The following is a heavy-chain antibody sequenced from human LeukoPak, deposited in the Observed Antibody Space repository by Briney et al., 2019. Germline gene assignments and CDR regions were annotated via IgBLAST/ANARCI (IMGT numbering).Heavy chain of an antibody. CDR2: ISAYNGNA. Sequence: ASVKVSCKASGYTFTSYGISWVRQAPGQGLEWMGWISAYNGNANYAQKLQGRVTMTTDTSTSTAYMELRSLRSDDTAVYYCARKDLGYCSSTSCYGDAFDIWGQGTMVTVSS. CDR1: GYTFTSYG. CDR3: ARKDLGYCSSTSCYGDAFDI. J-gene: IGHJ3*02. D-gene: IGHD2-2*01. V-gene: IGHV1-18*04.